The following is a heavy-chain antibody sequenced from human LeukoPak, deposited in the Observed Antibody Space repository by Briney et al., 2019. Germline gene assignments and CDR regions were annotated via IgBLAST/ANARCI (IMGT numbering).Heavy chain of an antibody. CDR1: GGSISSSSYY. V-gene: IGHV4-39*07. CDR2: IYYSGST. J-gene: IGHJ6*03. D-gene: IGHD3-10*01. Sequence: SETLSLTCTVSGGSISSSSYYWGWIRQPPGKGLEWIGSIYYSGSTHYKPSLKSRVTISVDTSKNQFSLKLSSVTAADTAVYYCARRLGRKFGERFYYYHYMDVWDKGTTVTISS. CDR3: ARRLGRKFGERFYYYHYMDV.